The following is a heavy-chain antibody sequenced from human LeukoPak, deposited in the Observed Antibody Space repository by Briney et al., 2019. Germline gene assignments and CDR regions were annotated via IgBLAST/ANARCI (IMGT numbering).Heavy chain of an antibody. CDR1: GFTFSSVG. V-gene: IGHV3-33*08. Sequence: GGSLRLSCAASGFTFSSVGMHWVRQAPGKGLEWVAAIAYDGSTEEYADSVKGRFTISRDNAKNSLFLQMNSLTVGDTAVYYCARGYCTGGTCVGSFDYWGQGALVIVSS. J-gene: IGHJ4*02. CDR3: ARGYCTGGTCVGSFDY. CDR2: IAYDGSTE. D-gene: IGHD2-15*01.